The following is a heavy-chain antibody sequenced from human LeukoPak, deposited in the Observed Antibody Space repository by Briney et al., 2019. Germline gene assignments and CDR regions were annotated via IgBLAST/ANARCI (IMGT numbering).Heavy chain of an antibody. Sequence: ASVKVSCKATGYTFTTYGISWVRQAPGQGLEWMGWISTYNGNTNYAQNLQDRVTMTTDTSTRTAYMELRSLRSHDTAVYYCARDAIQGRLTPDYWGQGTLVTVSS. CDR1: GYTFTTYG. D-gene: IGHD1-1*01. CDR3: ARDAIQGRLTPDY. CDR2: ISTYNGNT. V-gene: IGHV1-18*01. J-gene: IGHJ4*02.